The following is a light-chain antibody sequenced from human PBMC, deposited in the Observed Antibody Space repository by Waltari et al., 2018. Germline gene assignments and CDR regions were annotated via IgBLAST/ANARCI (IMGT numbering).Light chain of an antibody. Sequence: DIQMTQSPSSLSASVGDRVTITCQASQGISKYLNWYQHKPGKVPKLLIYDASNLERGVPSRFSGSGSGTDFTFTISGLQPEDIATYYCQQYENIPITFGQGTRLEIK. CDR3: QQYENIPIT. CDR2: DAS. J-gene: IGKJ5*01. V-gene: IGKV1-33*01. CDR1: QGISKY.